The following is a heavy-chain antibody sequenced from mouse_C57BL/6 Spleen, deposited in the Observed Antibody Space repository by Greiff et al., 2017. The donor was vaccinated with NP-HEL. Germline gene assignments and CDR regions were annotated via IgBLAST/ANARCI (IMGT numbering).Heavy chain of an antibody. V-gene: IGHV1-50*01. CDR3: ARRDTTARYFDV. CDR1: GYTFTSYW. J-gene: IGHJ1*03. Sequence: VQLQQPGAELVKPGASVKLSCKASGYTFTSYWMQWVKQRPGQGLEWIGEIDPSDSDTNYNQKFKGKATLTVDTSSSTAYMQLSSLTSEDSAVYYCARRDTTARYFDVWGTGTTVTVSS. D-gene: IGHD1-2*01. CDR2: IDPSDSDT.